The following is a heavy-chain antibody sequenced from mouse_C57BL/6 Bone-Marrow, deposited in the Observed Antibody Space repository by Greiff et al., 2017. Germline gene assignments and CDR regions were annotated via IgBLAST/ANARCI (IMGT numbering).Heavy chain of an antibody. Sequence: DVQLVESGPGLVKPSQSLSLTCSVTGYSITSGYYWNWIRQFPGNKLEWMGYISYDGSNNYNPSLKNRISITRDTSKNQFFLKLNSVTTEDTATYYCARESYYYGSDYGGQGTTLTVSS. V-gene: IGHV3-6*01. CDR1: GYSITSGYY. CDR3: ARESYYYGSDY. D-gene: IGHD1-1*01. CDR2: ISYDGSN. J-gene: IGHJ2*01.